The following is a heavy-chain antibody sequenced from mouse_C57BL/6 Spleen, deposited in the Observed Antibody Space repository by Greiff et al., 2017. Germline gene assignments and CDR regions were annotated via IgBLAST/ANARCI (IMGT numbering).Heavy chain of an antibody. D-gene: IGHD2-1*01. CDR2: IYPGSGNT. Sequence: QVQLQQSGAELVRPGASVKLSCKASGYTFTDYYINWVKQRPGQGLEWIARIYPGSGNTYYNEKFKGKATLTAEKSSSTAYMQLSRLTSEDSAVYFCARPSIYYSYFDYWGQGTTLTVAS. CDR3: ARPSIYYSYFDY. J-gene: IGHJ2*01. V-gene: IGHV1-76*01. CDR1: GYTFTDYY.